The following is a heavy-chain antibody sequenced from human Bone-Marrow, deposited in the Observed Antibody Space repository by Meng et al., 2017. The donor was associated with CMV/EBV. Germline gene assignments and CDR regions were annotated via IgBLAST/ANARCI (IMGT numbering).Heavy chain of an antibody. CDR2: IIPIFGTA. Sequence: SVKVSCKASGGTFSSYAISWVRQAPGQGLEWMGGIIPIFGTANYAQKFQGRVTITTDESTSTAYMELSSLRSEDTAVYYCARDYGDYGAIDYWGQGTLVTVPS. J-gene: IGHJ4*02. D-gene: IGHD4-17*01. V-gene: IGHV1-69*05. CDR3: ARDYGDYGAIDY. CDR1: GGTFSSYA.